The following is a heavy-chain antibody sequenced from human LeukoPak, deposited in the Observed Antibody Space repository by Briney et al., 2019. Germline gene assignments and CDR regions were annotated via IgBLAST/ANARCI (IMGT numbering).Heavy chain of an antibody. D-gene: IGHD2-8*01. V-gene: IGHV3-23*01. CDR1: GFTFNSYA. CDR3: AKDHDVFMVFAMFSCFDY. CDR2: ISGSGGST. Sequence: GGSLRLSCAASGFTFNSYAMSWVRQAPGKGLEWVSAISGSGGSTYYADSVKGRFTISRDNSKNTLYLQMNSLRAEDTAVYYCAKDHDVFMVFAMFSCFDYWGQGTLVTVSS. J-gene: IGHJ4*02.